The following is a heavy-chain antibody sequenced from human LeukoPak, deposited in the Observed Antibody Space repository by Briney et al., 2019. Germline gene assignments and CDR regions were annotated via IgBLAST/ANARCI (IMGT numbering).Heavy chain of an antibody. Sequence: SETLFLTCTVSGGSISSYYWSWIRQPPGKGLEWIGYIYYSGSTNYNPSLKSRVTISVDTSKNQFSLKLSSVTAADTAVYYCASGDPGHYYYYMDVWGKGTTVTISS. CDR1: GGSISSYY. D-gene: IGHD4-17*01. J-gene: IGHJ6*03. CDR2: IYYSGST. V-gene: IGHV4-59*01. CDR3: ASGDPGHYYYYMDV.